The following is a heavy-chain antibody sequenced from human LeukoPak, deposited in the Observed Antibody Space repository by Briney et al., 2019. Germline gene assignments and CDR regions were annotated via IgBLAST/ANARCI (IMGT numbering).Heavy chain of an antibody. Sequence: GGSLRLSCAASGFTFSSYAMSWVRQAPGKGLQWVSSISATGGSTYYADSVKGRSTVSRDNSKNTLYLQMNSVRAEDTAVYYCAKGSSTYSITSYWYFDLWGRGTLVTVSS. CDR2: ISATGGST. D-gene: IGHD6-13*01. CDR3: AKGSSTYSITSYWYFDL. V-gene: IGHV3-23*01. CDR1: GFTFSSYA. J-gene: IGHJ2*01.